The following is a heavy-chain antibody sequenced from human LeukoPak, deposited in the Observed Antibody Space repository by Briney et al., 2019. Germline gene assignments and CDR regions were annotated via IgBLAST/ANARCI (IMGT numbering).Heavy chain of an antibody. CDR2: ITSSGTSI. Sequence: GGSLRLSCAASGFTFSSYEMNWVRQAPGKGLEWISCITSSGTSIYYTDSVKGRFTISRDNTKNSLFLLMNSLRAEDTAVYYCARDPRGYSSGYYGMDVWGHGTTVTVSS. J-gene: IGHJ6*02. V-gene: IGHV3-48*03. CDR3: ARDPRGYSSGYYGMDV. CDR1: GFTFSSYE. D-gene: IGHD5-18*01.